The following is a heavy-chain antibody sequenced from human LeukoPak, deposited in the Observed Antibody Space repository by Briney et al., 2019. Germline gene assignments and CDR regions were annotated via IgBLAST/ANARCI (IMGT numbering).Heavy chain of an antibody. CDR3: AGAPPEGGRSTY. CDR1: GYTFTSYD. V-gene: IGHV1-8*01. D-gene: IGHD2-2*01. J-gene: IGHJ4*02. Sequence: ASVKVSCKASGYTFTSYDINWVRQALGQGLEWMGWMNPKGGNTGFAQKFQGRVTMTRNTSISTAYMEVTSLRSEDTAVYYCAGAPPEGGRSTYWGQGTLAPFSS. CDR2: MNPKGGNT.